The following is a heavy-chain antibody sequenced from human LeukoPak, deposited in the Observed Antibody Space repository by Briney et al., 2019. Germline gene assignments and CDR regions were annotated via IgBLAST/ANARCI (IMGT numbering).Heavy chain of an antibody. Sequence: GGSLRLLCGTSGYAFNTYAMMWVRQAPAKGREWVSTISGNGAKSFSAGSVKGRFSISRDNSKNTLYLQMSSLRAEDTALYYCARDLGYGYGWIDYWGQGLLVTVSS. CDR1: GYAFNTYA. D-gene: IGHD5-18*01. CDR2: ISGNGAKS. J-gene: IGHJ4*02. CDR3: ARDLGYGYGWIDY. V-gene: IGHV3-23*01.